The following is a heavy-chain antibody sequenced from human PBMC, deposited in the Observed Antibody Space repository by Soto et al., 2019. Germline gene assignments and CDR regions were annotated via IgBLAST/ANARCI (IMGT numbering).Heavy chain of an antibody. CDR2: ISWNSGSI. CDR3: AKEDQGVGATSGNRFDP. J-gene: IGHJ5*02. D-gene: IGHD1-26*01. CDR1: GFTFDDYA. V-gene: IGHV3-9*01. Sequence: GGSLRLSCAASGFTFDDYAMHWVRQAPGKGLEWVSGISWNSGSIGYADSVKGRFTISRDNAKNSLYLQMNSLRAEDTALYYCAKEDQGVGATSGNRFDPWGQGTLVTVSS.